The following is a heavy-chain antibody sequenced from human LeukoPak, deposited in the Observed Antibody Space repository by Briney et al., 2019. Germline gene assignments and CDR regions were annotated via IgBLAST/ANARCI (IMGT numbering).Heavy chain of an antibody. CDR2: INGAGNII. J-gene: IGHJ4*02. CDR3: AKRGTGWSFDY. V-gene: IGHV3-23*01. Sequence: GGSLRLSCAAPGFTFSSIAMSWVRQAPGKGLEWVSAINGAGNIIFYADSVKGRFTISRDNSKNTLYLQMNSLRADDTAVYYCAKRGTGWSFDYWGQGTLVTVPS. CDR1: GFTFSSIA. D-gene: IGHD6-19*01.